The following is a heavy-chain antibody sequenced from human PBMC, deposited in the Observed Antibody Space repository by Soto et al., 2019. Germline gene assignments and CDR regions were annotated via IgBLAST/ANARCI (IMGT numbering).Heavy chain of an antibody. CDR1: GGSISSYY. D-gene: IGHD3-3*01. Sequence: SSETLSLTCTVSGGSISSYYWSWIRQPPGKGLEWIGYIYYSGSTNYNPSLKSRVTISVDTSKNQFSLKLSSVTAADTAVYYCARGGAYDSSYYYYMDVWGKGTTVTVSS. CDR2: IYYSGST. V-gene: IGHV4-59*08. CDR3: ARGGAYDSSYYYYMDV. J-gene: IGHJ6*03.